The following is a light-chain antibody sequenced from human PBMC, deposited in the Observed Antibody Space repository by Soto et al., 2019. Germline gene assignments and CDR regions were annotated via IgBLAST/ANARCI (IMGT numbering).Light chain of an antibody. J-gene: IGLJ1*01. Sequence: QSALTRPASVSGSPGQSITISCTGTSSDVNGYNYVSWYQQHPGKATKLMIYDVSNRPSGVSNRFSGSKSGNTASLTITRLQAEDEADYYCSSYTSSILYDFGTGTKVTVL. CDR3: SSYTSSILYD. V-gene: IGLV2-14*01. CDR1: SSDVNGYNY. CDR2: DVS.